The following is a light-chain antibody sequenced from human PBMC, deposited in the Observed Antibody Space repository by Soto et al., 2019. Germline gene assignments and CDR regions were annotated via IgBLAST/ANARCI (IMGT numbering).Light chain of an antibody. Sequence: PRSVGPGRCSSLSCRASQSISSNLAWYQQKRGQAPRLLIYDTSTRATGIPDRFSGSGSGTDFTLTISRLEPEDFAVYHSQQYGVKTWTFGQGAMVEI. CDR1: QSISSN. CDR2: DTS. J-gene: IGKJ1*01. V-gene: IGKV3-20*01. CDR3: QQYGVKTWT.